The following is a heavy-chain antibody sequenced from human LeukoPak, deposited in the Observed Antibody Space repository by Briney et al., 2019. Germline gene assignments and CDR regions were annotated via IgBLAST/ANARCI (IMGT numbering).Heavy chain of an antibody. J-gene: IGHJ4*02. CDR1: GYTFTSYG. CDR2: ISAYNGNT. V-gene: IGHV1-18*01. Sequence: ASVKVSCKASGYTFTSYGISWVRQAPGQGLEWMGWISAYNGNTNYAQKLQGRVTMTTDTSTSTAYMELRSLRSDDTAVYYCARDLGSHYYYDSSGPPGYWGQGTLVTVSS. D-gene: IGHD3-22*01. CDR3: ARDLGSHYYYDSSGPPGY.